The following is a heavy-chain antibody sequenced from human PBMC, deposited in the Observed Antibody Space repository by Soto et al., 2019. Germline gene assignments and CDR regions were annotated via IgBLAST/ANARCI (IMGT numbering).Heavy chain of an antibody. CDR2: FDPEDGET. J-gene: IGHJ6*02. V-gene: IGHV1-24*01. D-gene: IGHD3-10*01. CDR1: GYTLTELS. CDR3: ATGSGYGLGSYYVSLTSGMAV. Sequence: ASVKVSCKVSGYTLTELSMHWVRQAPGKGLEWMGGFDPEDGETIYAQKFQGRVTMTEDTSTDTAYMELSSLRSEDTAVNYCATGSGYGLGSYYVSLTSGMAVWGQGSSVTVSS.